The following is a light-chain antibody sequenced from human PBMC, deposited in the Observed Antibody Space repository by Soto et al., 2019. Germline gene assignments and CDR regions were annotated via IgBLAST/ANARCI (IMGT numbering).Light chain of an antibody. J-gene: IGLJ1*01. V-gene: IGLV1-40*01. CDR2: GNS. CDR3: QSYDSSLSGCV. Sequence: QSVLTQPPSVSGAPGQRVTISCTGSSSNIGAGYDVHWYQQLPGTAPKLLIYGNSNRPSGVPDRFTGSKSGTSASLAITRLQAEDEGDYYCQSYDSSLSGCVFGTGTQLTVL. CDR1: SSNIGAGYD.